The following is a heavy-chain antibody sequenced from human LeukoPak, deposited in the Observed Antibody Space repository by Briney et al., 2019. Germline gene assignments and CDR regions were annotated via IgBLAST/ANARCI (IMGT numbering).Heavy chain of an antibody. J-gene: IGHJ4*02. CDR3: ARGGRALIAAAHV. Sequence: PSETLSLTCTVSGGSISSSSYYWGWIRQPPGKGLEWIGSIYYSGSTYYNPSLKSRVTISVDTSKNQFSLKLSSVTAADTAVYYCARGGRALIAAAHVWGQGTLVTVSS. V-gene: IGHV4-39*07. CDR2: IYYSGST. CDR1: GGSISSSSYY. D-gene: IGHD6-13*01.